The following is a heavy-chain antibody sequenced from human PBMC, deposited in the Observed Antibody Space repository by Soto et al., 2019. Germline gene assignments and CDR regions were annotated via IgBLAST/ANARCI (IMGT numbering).Heavy chain of an antibody. D-gene: IGHD4-17*01. J-gene: IGHJ3*02. CDR3: ARDFTTLTFYAFDI. CDR2: ISRSSSYI. V-gene: IGHV3-21*01. CDR1: GFTFSSYS. Sequence: EVQLVESGGGLVKPGGSLRLSCAASGFTFSSYSMNWVRQAPGKGLEWVSSISRSSSYIYYADSVKGRLTISRDNAKNSLYLQMNSLRAEDTAVYYCARDFTTLTFYAFDIWGQGTMVTVSS.